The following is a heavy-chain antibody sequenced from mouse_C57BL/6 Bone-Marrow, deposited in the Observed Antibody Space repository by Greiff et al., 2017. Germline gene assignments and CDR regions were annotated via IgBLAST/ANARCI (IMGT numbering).Heavy chain of an antibody. D-gene: IGHD1-1*01. CDR2: IDPETGGT. CDR3: TRWYYGSSYSWYFDV. CDR1: GYTFTDYE. J-gene: IGHJ1*03. V-gene: IGHV1-15*01. Sequence: VQLQQSGAELVRPGASVTLSCKASGYTFTDYEMHWVKQTPVHGLEWIGAIDPETGGTAYNQKFKGKAILTADKSSSIAYMELRSLTSEDSAVYYCTRWYYGSSYSWYFDVWGTGTTVTVSS.